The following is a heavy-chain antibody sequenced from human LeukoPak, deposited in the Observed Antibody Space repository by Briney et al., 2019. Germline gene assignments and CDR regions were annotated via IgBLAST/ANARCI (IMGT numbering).Heavy chain of an antibody. D-gene: IGHD3-3*01. V-gene: IGHV4-39*07. CDR1: GASISSSSYY. CDR2: IYYSGST. Sequence: PSETLSLTCTVSGASISSSSYYWAWIRQPPGKGLEWIGNIYYSGSTYYNPSLNSRVTISVDTSKNQFSLKLSSVTAADTAVYYCARGLQYYDFWSGPTRFDPWGQGTLVTVSS. J-gene: IGHJ5*02. CDR3: ARGLQYYDFWSGPTRFDP.